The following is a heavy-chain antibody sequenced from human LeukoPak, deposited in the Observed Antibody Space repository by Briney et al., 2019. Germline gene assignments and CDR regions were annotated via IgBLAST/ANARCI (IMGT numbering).Heavy chain of an antibody. V-gene: IGHV1-2*02. J-gene: IGHJ4*02. CDR1: GYAFTGYY. Sequence: GASVKVSCTASGYAFTGYYMHWVRQAPGQGLEWMGWINPNSGGTNYAQKFQGRVTMTRDTSISTAYMELSRLRSDDTAVYYCARDYSLYSYGRRFDYWGQGTLVTVSS. CDR3: ARDYSLYSYGRRFDY. CDR2: INPNSGGT. D-gene: IGHD5-18*01.